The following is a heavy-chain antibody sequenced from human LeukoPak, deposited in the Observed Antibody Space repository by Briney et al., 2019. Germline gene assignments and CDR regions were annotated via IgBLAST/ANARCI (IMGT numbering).Heavy chain of an antibody. CDR2: IDPSDSYT. CDR3: ARRVSSSGWFDP. J-gene: IGHJ5*02. V-gene: IGHV5-10-1*01. CDR1: GYSFTSYW. Sequence: GESLKISCKGSGYSFTSYWISWVRQMPGRGLEWMGRIDPSDSYTNYSPSFQGHVTISADKSISTAYLQWSSLKASDTAMYYCARRVSSSGWFDPWGQGTLVTVSS. D-gene: IGHD6-6*01.